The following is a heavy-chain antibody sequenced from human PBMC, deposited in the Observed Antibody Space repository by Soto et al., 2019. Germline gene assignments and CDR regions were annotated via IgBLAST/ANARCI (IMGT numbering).Heavy chain of an antibody. CDR1: GFTFTSYW. J-gene: IGHJ3*01. CDR2: IKQDGSER. V-gene: IGHV3-7*01. Sequence: PGGSLRLSCAASGFTFTSYWMIWVRQAPGRGLEWVANIKQDGSERNYVDPVRGRFTISRDNAKSSLYLQMNSLRGEDTAVYYCVRVGSGRAFDFWGQGTMVTVSS. CDR3: VRVGSGRAFDF. D-gene: IGHD6-25*01.